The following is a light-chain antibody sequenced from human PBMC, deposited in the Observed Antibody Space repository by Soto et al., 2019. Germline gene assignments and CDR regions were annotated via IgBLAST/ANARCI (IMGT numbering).Light chain of an antibody. CDR2: HVN. J-gene: IGLJ1*01. CDR3: SSYVVSDSYV. Sequence: QSALTQPLSVSGSPGQSVTISCTGTSSDVARYHYVSWYRHHPGKAPKLVIFHVNRRPSGVPHRISGSKSDNTASLTISGVQAEYEADYLCSSYVVSDSYVFGAGTKVTV. V-gene: IGLV2-11*01. CDR1: SSDVARYHY.